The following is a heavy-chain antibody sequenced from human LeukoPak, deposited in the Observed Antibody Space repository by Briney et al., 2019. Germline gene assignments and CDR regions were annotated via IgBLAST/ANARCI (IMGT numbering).Heavy chain of an antibody. CDR1: GFTFSSYA. V-gene: IGHV3-23*01. D-gene: IGHD5-18*01. Sequence: GGSLRLSCAASGFTFSSYAMSWVRQAPGKGLEWVSAISGSGGSTYYADSVKGRFTISRDNSKNTLYLQMNSLRAEDTAVYYCAKSTGYSYGLEDAFDIWGQGTMVTVSS. J-gene: IGHJ3*02. CDR2: ISGSGGST. CDR3: AKSTGYSYGLEDAFDI.